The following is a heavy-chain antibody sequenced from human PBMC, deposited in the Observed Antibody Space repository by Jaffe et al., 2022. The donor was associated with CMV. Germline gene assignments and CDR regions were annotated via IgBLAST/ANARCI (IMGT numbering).Heavy chain of an antibody. D-gene: IGHD3-16*02. V-gene: IGHV1-2*02. Sequence: QVQLVQSGAEVKKPGASVKVSCKASGYTFTGYYMHWVRQAPGQGLEWMGWINPNSGGTNYAQKFQGRVTMTRDTSISTAYMELSRLRSDDTAVYYCARETRDYVWGSYRLPYDYWGQGTLVTVSS. CDR1: GYTFTGYY. J-gene: IGHJ4*02. CDR3: ARETRDYVWGSYRLPYDY. CDR2: INPNSGGT.